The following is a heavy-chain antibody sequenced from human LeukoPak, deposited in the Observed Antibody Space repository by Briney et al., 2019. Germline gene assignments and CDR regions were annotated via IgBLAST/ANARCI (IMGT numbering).Heavy chain of an antibody. CDR3: ARDESVYGSGSYFPY. J-gene: IGHJ4*02. V-gene: IGHV4-59*01. D-gene: IGHD3-10*01. CDR1: GRSITYDY. Sequence: SETLSLTCTVSGRSITYDYWSWIRQPPGKGLEWIGYMYYSGSTNYNPSLKSRVTISVDTSKNQFSLRLSSATAADTAVYYCARDESVYGSGSYFPYWGQGTLVTVSS. CDR2: MYYSGST.